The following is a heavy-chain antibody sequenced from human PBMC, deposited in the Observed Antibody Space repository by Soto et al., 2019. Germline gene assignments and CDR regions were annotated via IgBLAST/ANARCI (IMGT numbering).Heavy chain of an antibody. CDR1: GYTFTSYA. V-gene: IGHV1-3*01. CDR2: INAGNGNT. Sequence: QVQLVQSGAEVKKPGASVKVSCKASGYTFTSYAMHWVRQAPGQRLEWMGWINAGNGNTKYSQKFQGRVTITRDTSASTAYMELSSLRSEDTAVYYCARARSWQPYNFDYWGQGTLVTVSS. D-gene: IGHD6-13*01. CDR3: ARARSWQPYNFDY. J-gene: IGHJ4*02.